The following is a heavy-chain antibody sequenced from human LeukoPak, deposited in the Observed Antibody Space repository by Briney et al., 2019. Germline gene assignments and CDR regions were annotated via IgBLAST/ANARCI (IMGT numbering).Heavy chain of an antibody. Sequence: TGGSLRLSCAASGFTFSSYSMNWVRQAPGKGLEWVSSISSSSSYIYYADSVKGRFTISRDNAKNSLYLQMNSLRAEDTAVYYCARDFRIAAARKGFDYWGQGTLVTVSS. CDR1: GFTFSSYS. V-gene: IGHV3-21*01. D-gene: IGHD6-13*01. CDR2: ISSSSSYI. J-gene: IGHJ4*02. CDR3: ARDFRIAAARKGFDY.